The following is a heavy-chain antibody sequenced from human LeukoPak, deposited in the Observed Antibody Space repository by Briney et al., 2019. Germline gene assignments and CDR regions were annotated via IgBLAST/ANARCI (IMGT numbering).Heavy chain of an antibody. CDR3: ARYRSGSYYAGDY. J-gene: IGHJ4*02. Sequence: ASVKVSCKASGYTFTSYYMHRVRQAPGQGLEWMGLINPSGGSTGYAQKFHGRVTMTRDTSTSTVYMELSSLRSEDTAVYYCARYRSGSYYAGDYWGQGTLVTVSS. CDR2: INPSGGST. V-gene: IGHV1-46*01. CDR1: GYTFTSYY. D-gene: IGHD1-26*01.